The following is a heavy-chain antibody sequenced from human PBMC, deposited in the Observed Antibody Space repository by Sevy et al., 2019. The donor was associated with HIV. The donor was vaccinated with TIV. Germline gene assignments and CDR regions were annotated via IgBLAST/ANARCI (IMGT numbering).Heavy chain of an antibody. J-gene: IGHJ6*02. CDR3: ARGPLRYCSSTSCYEGDYYYYGMDV. CDR2: TWYDGNNK. V-gene: IGHV3-33*01. D-gene: IGHD2-2*01. CDR1: GFTFSNYG. Sequence: GGSLRLSCAASGFTFSNYGIHWVRQAPGKGLEWVAVTWYDGNNKNYTDSVKGRFTSSRENSKKTLYLQVNSLRAEDTAVYYCARGPLRYCSSTSCYEGDYYYYGMDVWGQGTTVTVSS.